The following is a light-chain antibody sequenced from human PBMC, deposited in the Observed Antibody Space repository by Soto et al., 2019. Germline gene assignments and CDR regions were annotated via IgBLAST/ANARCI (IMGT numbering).Light chain of an antibody. J-gene: IGLJ2*01. CDR3: AAWDDSLNGRV. CDR2: RNN. Sequence: QSVLTQPPSASGTPGQRVTISCSGSSSHIGSNTVNWYQQLPGTAPKLLLYRNNQRPSGVPDRFSGSKSGTSASLAISGLQAEDEADYYCAAWDDSLNGRVFGGGTKLTVL. CDR1: SSHIGSNT. V-gene: IGLV1-44*01.